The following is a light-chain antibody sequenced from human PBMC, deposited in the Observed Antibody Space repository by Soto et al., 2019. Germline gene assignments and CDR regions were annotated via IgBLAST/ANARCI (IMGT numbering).Light chain of an antibody. V-gene: IGLV1-40*01. J-gene: IGLJ1*01. Sequence: QSVLTQPPSVSGAPGQRVTISCTGSSSNIGAGYDVHWYQQLPGTAPQLLIYHNSNRPSGVPDRCSGSKSGTSASLAITGLQAEDEAEYYCQSYDSSLSGSRVFGSGTKVTGL. CDR3: QSYDSSLSGSRV. CDR1: SSNIGAGYD. CDR2: HNS.